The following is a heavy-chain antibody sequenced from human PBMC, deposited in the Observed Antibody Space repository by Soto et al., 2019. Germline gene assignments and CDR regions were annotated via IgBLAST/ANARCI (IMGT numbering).Heavy chain of an antibody. CDR2: ISAHNGNT. V-gene: IGHV1-18*01. J-gene: IGHJ4*02. D-gene: IGHD1-1*01. Sequence: QVHLVQSGAEVKKPGASVKVSSKASGYTFPSYGITWVQQAPGQGLEWMGWISAHNGNTDYAQKLQGRVIVTRDTSTSTAYMELRSLISDDTAVYYCARGRYGDYWGQGALVTVSS. CDR1: GYTFPSYG. CDR3: ARGRYGDY.